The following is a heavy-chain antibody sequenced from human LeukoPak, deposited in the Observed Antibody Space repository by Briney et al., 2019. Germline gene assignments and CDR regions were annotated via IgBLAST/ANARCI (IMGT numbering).Heavy chain of an antibody. D-gene: IGHD3-10*01. CDR2: IYSGGST. J-gene: IGHJ4*02. CDR3: ARTHGGAGSPNNFDY. Sequence: PGGSLRLSCAASGFTVSSDYMSWVRQAPGKGPEWVSTIYSGGSTYYADSVKVRFTISRDRPKNTVYLQMNSLRAEDTAVYYCARTHGGAGSPNNFDYWGQGTLVTVSS. CDR1: GFTVSSDY. V-gene: IGHV3-53*01.